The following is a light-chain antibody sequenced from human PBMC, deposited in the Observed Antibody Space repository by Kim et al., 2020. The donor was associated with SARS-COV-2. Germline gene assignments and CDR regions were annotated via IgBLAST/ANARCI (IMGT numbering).Light chain of an antibody. J-gene: IGKJ4*01. V-gene: IGKV3-15*01. Sequence: VSPGERATISCRASQSANSNLAWYQQKPGQAPRLLIYDASTRATDIPARFSGSGSGTDFTLTITCLQPEDFAVYYCQQYDKWPLTFGGGTKVDIK. CDR3: QQYDKWPLT. CDR1: QSANSN. CDR2: DAS.